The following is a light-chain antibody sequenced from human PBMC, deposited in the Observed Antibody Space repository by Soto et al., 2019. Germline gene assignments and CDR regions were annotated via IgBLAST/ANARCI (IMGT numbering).Light chain of an antibody. CDR1: QTISSW. CDR3: QHYRSYSEA. J-gene: IGKJ1*01. CDR2: KAS. Sequence: DIQITQSPSTLSGSVVDRVTITCRASQTISSWLAWYQQKPGKAPKLLIYKASTLKSGVPSRFSGSGSGTEFTLTISSLQADNFATYHCQHYRSYSEAFGQGTKVDIK. V-gene: IGKV1-5*03.